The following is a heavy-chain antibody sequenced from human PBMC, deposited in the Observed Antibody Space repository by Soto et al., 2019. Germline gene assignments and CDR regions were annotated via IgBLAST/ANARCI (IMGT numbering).Heavy chain of an antibody. CDR2: ISSLSGHT. D-gene: IGHD4-17*01. CDR3: ARGTVTSGRGFGP. J-gene: IGHJ5*02. Sequence: QVHLVQSETEVKEPGASVTVSCKTSHATFTGYTINWVRQAPGQGLECLGWISSLSGHTYYARDFQGRLTITTNTSATRAYMDRRSLRADDTAVYFSARGTVTSGRGFGPWGQRPLVPVNS. V-gene: IGHV1-18*04. CDR1: HATFTGYT.